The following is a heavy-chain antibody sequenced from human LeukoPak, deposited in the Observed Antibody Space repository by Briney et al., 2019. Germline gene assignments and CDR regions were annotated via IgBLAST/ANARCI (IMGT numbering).Heavy chain of an antibody. Sequence: GESLRLSCAASGFXVSSNYISWVRQAPGKGLEWLSVIYSGGSTYYADSVKGRFTISRDNSKNPLYLQMNSLRAEDTAVYYCARVEIAVAGTPFDYWGQGTLVTVSS. J-gene: IGHJ4*02. D-gene: IGHD6-19*01. CDR2: IYSGGST. CDR3: ARVEIAVAGTPFDY. CDR1: GFXVSSNY. V-gene: IGHV3-66*01.